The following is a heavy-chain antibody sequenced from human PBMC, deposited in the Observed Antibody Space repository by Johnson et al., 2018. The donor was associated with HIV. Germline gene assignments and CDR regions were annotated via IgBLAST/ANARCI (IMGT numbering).Heavy chain of an antibody. V-gene: IGHV3-13*01. CDR2: IGPGGDT. J-gene: IGHJ3*02. CDR3: ARSGYGSGSTHDAFDI. Sequence: EVQLVESGGGLVKPGGSLRLSCAASRFTFSSNDMHWVRQATGKGLEWVSTIGPGGDTYYPGSVKGRFTISREHAKNTLYLQMNSLRAEDTAVYYCARSGYGSGSTHDAFDIWGQGTMVTVSS. D-gene: IGHD3-10*01. CDR1: RFTFSSND.